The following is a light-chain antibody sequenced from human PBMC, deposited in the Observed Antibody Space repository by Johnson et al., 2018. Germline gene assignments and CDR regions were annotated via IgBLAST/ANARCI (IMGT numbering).Light chain of an antibody. J-gene: IGLJ1*01. CDR2: ENN. CDR1: SSNIGNNY. Sequence: QSVLTQPPSVSAAPGQKVTISCSGSSSNIGNNYVSWYQQLPGTAPKLLIYENNKRPSGIPDRFSGSKSGTSATLAITGLQPGDEADYYGGTWDCSLSAGNVFGTGTKVTVL. V-gene: IGLV1-51*02. CDR3: GTWDCSLSAGNV.